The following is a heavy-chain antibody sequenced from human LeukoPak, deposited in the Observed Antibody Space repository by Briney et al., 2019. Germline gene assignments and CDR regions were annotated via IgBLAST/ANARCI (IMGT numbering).Heavy chain of an antibody. V-gene: IGHV3-21*01. Sequence: GGSLRLSCAASGFTFSSYSMNWVRQAPGKGLEWVASISSNGSDIYYADSVNGRFTISRDNAKNSLYLQMNSLRAEHTAVYYCARARPFITQGKWFDPWGQGSLVTV. D-gene: IGHD1-14*01. CDR3: ARARPFITQGKWFDP. CDR2: ISSNGSDI. J-gene: IGHJ5*02. CDR1: GFTFSSYS.